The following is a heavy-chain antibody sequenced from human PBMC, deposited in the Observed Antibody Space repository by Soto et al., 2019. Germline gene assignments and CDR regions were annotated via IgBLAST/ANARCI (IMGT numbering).Heavy chain of an antibody. V-gene: IGHV3-30-3*01. D-gene: IGHD3-3*01. Sequence: QVQLVESGGGVVQPGRSLRLSCAASGFAFGSYAMHWVRQAPGKGLDWVAVISYDGNNKFQADSVKGRFTISRDNSKNTLYLQMNSLTTEDTAVYYCARGLYNDFWNGYGGVWGQGTTVTVSS. J-gene: IGHJ6*02. CDR3: ARGLYNDFWNGYGGV. CDR1: GFAFGSYA. CDR2: ISYDGNNK.